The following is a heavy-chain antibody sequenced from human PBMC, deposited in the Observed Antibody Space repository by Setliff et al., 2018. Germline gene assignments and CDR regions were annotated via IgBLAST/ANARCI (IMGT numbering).Heavy chain of an antibody. V-gene: IGHV1-69-2*01. J-gene: IGHJ4*02. CDR1: GYSFSDFY. D-gene: IGHD1-1*01. CDR2: IDPRDDFT. Sequence: ASVKVSCKASGYSFSDFYMHWVRQVPGEGLEALGRIDPRDDFTVYAERFEDRLTITADTSTDTSYMEMSSLRFEDTAVYYCAIDYGPTGTPYHWGQGTPVTVSS. CDR3: AIDYGPTGTPYH.